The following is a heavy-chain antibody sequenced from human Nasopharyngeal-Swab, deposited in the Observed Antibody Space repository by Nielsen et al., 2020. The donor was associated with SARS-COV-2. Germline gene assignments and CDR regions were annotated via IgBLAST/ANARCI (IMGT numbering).Heavy chain of an antibody. CDR1: GLTFSSHW. CDR3: ARWVDTSGWHIDY. D-gene: IGHD6-19*01. V-gene: IGHV3-7*01. J-gene: IGHJ4*02. CDR2: INQDGGDK. Sequence: GESLRLSCAGSGLTFSSHWMSWVRQAPGKGPEWVAKINQDGGDKSYVDSVKGRFTISRDNAKNSLYLQMNSLRAEDTAVYYCARWVDTSGWHIDYWGQGTLVTVSS.